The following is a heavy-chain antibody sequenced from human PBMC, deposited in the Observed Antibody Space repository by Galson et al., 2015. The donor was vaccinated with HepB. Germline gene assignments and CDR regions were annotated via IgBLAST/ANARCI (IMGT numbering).Heavy chain of an antibody. CDR2: FDPEDGET. CDR1: GYTLTELS. D-gene: IGHD3-9*01. J-gene: IGHJ5*02. V-gene: IGHV1-24*01. CDR3: ATVTYYDILTGWIWFDP. Sequence: SVKVSCKVSGYTLTELSMHWVRQAPGKGLEWMGGFDPEDGETIYAQKFQGRVTMTEDTSTDTAYMELSSLRSEDTAVYYCATVTYYDILTGWIWFDPWSQGTLVTVSS.